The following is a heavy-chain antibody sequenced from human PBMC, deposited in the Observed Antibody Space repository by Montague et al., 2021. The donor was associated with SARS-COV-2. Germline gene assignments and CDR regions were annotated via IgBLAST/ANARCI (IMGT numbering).Heavy chain of an antibody. V-gene: IGHV4-4*07. CDR1: GGSISSYY. J-gene: IGHJ6*02. CDR3: ARVGRAVYDILTGYYYYGMDV. D-gene: IGHD3-9*01. CDR2: IYTSGRT. Sequence: SETLSLTCTVSGGSISSYYWSWIRQPAGKGLEWIGRIYTSGRTNYNPSLKSRVTMSVDTSKNQCSLKLSAGTAADTAVYYCARVGRAVYDILTGYYYYGMDVWGQGTTVTVSS.